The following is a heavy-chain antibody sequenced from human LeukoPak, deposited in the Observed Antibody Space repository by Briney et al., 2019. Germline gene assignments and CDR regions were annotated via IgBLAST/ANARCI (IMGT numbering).Heavy chain of an antibody. CDR3: ARDLGPRYSSSWYDY. Sequence: PSETLSLTCGVSGYSITSGYYWAWIRQPPGKGLEWIGNIYYSGSTYYNPSLKSRVTISVDTSKNQFSLKLSSVTAADTAVYYCARDLGPRYSSSWYDYWGQGTLVTVSS. V-gene: IGHV4-38-2*02. CDR2: IYYSGST. CDR1: GYSITSGYY. J-gene: IGHJ4*02. D-gene: IGHD6-13*01.